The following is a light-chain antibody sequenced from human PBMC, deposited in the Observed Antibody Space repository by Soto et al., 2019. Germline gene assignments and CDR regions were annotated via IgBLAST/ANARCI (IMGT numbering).Light chain of an antibody. CDR3: RHYNKWPPWT. CDR2: GAS. Sequence: EIVMTQSPATLSVSPGERATLSCRASQSVSSNLAWYQQKPGQAPRLLIYGASTRATGIAARFSGSGSGTEFTLTISSLQSEDFAVYYCRHYNKWPPWTFVQGTMVEIK. V-gene: IGKV3-15*01. CDR1: QSVSSN. J-gene: IGKJ1*01.